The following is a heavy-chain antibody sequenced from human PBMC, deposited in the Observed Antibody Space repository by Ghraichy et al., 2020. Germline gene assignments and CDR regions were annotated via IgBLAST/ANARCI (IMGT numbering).Heavy chain of an antibody. J-gene: IGHJ2*01. CDR2: IYYSGST. Sequence: SETLSLTCTVSGGSISSGEYYWSWIRQPPGKGLEWIGYIYYSGSTYYNPSLKSRVTISVDTSKNQFSLKLSSVTAADTAVYYCARGRGGVVIRADYWYFDLWGRGTLVTVSS. CDR1: GGSISSGEYY. V-gene: IGHV4-30-4*01. CDR3: ARGRGGVVIRADYWYFDL. D-gene: IGHD3-3*01.